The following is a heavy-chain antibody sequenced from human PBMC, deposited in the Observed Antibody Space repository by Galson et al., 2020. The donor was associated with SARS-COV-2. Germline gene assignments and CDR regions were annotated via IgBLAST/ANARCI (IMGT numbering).Heavy chain of an antibody. CDR2: ISYDGTTK. D-gene: IGHD2-21*02. CDR3: VRHDCHCQNNRCHVDS. Sequence: QLGESLKISCAASGFTFSGSAMHWVRQAPGKGLEWVAIISYDGTTKYKSDSVKGRFTISRDISKNTRYLQMNSLRPEETAVYYCVRHDCHCQNNRCHVDSWGQGTLVTVSS. J-gene: IGHJ4*02. V-gene: IGHV3-30*04. CDR1: GFTFSGSA.